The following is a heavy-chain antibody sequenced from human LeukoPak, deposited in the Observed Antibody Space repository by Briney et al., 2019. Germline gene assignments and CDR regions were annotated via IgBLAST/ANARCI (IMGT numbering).Heavy chain of an antibody. CDR1: GYTLTELS. Sequence: GASVKVSCKVSGYTLTELSMHWVRQAPGQGLEWMGRIIPILGIANYAQKFQGRVTITADKSTSTAYMELSSLRSEDTAVYYCAISGAMAPFDYWGQGTLVTVSS. J-gene: IGHJ4*02. V-gene: IGHV1-69*02. CDR3: AISGAMAPFDY. CDR2: IIPILGIA. D-gene: IGHD1-26*01.